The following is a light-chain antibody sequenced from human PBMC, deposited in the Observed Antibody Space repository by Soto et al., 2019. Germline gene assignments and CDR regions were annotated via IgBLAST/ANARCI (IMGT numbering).Light chain of an antibody. V-gene: IGKV1-39*01. CDR3: QQANSFPIT. CDR2: AAS. Sequence: IQLTQSPSSLSASVGDRVTITCRASQSISSYLNWYHQKPVKAPTLMIYAASSLQSGVPSRFSGSGSGTDFTLTISSLQPEDFATYYCQQANSFPITFGQGTRLEIK. J-gene: IGKJ5*01. CDR1: QSISSY.